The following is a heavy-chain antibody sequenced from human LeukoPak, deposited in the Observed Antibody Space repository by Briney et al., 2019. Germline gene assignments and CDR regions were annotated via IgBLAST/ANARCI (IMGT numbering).Heavy chain of an antibody. CDR1: GYTFTSYG. CDR3: ARDSYDSSGYLLNNYCYYYGMDV. CDR2: ISAYNGNT. D-gene: IGHD3-22*01. V-gene: IGHV1-18*01. J-gene: IGHJ6*02. Sequence: ASLKVSCKASGYTFTSYGISWVRQAPGQGLEWMGWISAYNGNTNYAQKLQGRVTMTTDTSTSTAYMELRSLRSDDTAVYYCARDSYDSSGYLLNNYCYYYGMDVWGQGTTVTVSS.